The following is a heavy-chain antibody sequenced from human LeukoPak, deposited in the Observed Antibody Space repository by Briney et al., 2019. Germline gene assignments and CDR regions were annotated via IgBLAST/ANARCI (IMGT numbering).Heavy chain of an antibody. J-gene: IGHJ4*02. Sequence: PSETLSLTCTVSGGSISSYYWSWIRQPPGKGLEWIGYIYYSGSTNYNPSLKSRVTISVDTSKNQFSLKLSSVTAADTAVYYCARDGVSGSYPDYWGRGTLVTVSS. D-gene: IGHD1-26*01. CDR3: ARDGVSGSYPDY. CDR1: GGSISSYY. V-gene: IGHV4-59*01. CDR2: IYYSGST.